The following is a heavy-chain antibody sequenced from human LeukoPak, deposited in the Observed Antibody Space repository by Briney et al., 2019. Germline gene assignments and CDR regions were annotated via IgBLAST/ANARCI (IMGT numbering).Heavy chain of an antibody. D-gene: IGHD2-8*01. V-gene: IGHV1-69*01. CDR1: GGTFSSYA. J-gene: IGHJ6*02. Sequence: SVKLSCKASGGTFSSYAISWVRQAPGQGLEWMGGIIPIFGTANYAQKFQGRVTITADESTSTDYMELSSLRSEDTAVYYCARGEGSPTGYCTNGVCHYYYCGMDVWGQGTTVTVSS. CDR2: IIPIFGTA. CDR3: ARGEGSPTGYCTNGVCHYYYCGMDV.